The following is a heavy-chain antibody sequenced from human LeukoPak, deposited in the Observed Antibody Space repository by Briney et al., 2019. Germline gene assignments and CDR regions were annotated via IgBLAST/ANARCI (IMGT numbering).Heavy chain of an antibody. J-gene: IGHJ4*02. V-gene: IGHV3-21*01. Sequence: GGSLRLSCAASGFTFSSYCMNWVRQAPGKGLEWVSSISSSSSYIYYADSVKGRFTISRDNAKNSLYLQMSSLRAEDTAVYYCARFRGYGSGGSRLSDCWGQGTLVTVSS. CDR3: ARFRGYGSGGSRLSDC. D-gene: IGHD2-15*01. CDR2: ISSSSSYI. CDR1: GFTFSSYC.